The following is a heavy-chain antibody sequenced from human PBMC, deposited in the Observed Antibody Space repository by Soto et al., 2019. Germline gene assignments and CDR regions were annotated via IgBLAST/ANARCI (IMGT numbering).Heavy chain of an antibody. V-gene: IGHV1-69*13. J-gene: IGHJ6*02. CDR3: ARFKVGTPTDYYYGMDV. Sequence: GASVKVSCKASGDTSSNYAICWVRQAPGQGLEWIGGIIPILGSANYAQKSQGRVAISADGSTNTANLELSSLRSEDTAVYYCARFKVGTPTDYYYGMDVWGQGTTVTVSS. CDR1: GDTSSNYA. D-gene: IGHD1-26*01. CDR2: IIPILGSA.